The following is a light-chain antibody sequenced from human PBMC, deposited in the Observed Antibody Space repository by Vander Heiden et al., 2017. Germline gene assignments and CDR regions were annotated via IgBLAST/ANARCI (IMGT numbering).Light chain of an antibody. V-gene: IGLV10-54*01. J-gene: IGLJ2*01. CDR1: SNNVGNQG. Sequence: QAGLTQPPSVSKGLRQTATLTCTGNSNNVGNQGAAWLQQHQGHPPKLLSYRNNNRPSGISERLSASRSGNTASLTITGLQPEDEADYYCSAWDSSLSAVVFGGGTKLT. CDR2: RNN. CDR3: SAWDSSLSAVV.